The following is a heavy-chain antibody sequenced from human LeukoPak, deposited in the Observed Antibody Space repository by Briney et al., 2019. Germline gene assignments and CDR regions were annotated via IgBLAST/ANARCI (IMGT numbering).Heavy chain of an antibody. D-gene: IGHD3-10*01. V-gene: IGHV1-69*04. CDR1: GGTFSSYA. J-gene: IGHJ6*02. CDR3: ARSGSALYYYYYGMDV. Sequence: SVKVSCKASGGTFSSYAISWVRQAPGQGLEWMGRIIPTLGIANYAQKFQGRVTITADKSTSTAYMELSSLRSEDTAVYYCARSGSALYYYYYGMDVWAKGQWSPSL. CDR2: IIPTLGIA.